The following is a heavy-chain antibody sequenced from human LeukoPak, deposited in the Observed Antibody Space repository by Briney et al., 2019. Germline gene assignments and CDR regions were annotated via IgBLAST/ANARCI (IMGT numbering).Heavy chain of an antibody. J-gene: IGHJ4*02. D-gene: IGHD6-13*01. V-gene: IGHV3-9*01. Sequence: PGGSLRLSCAASGFTVSSKYMSWVRQAPGKGLEWVSGIGWSSGSIGYADSAKGRFTISRDNAKNSLYLQMNSLRAEDTALYYCAKSVQGSVTAPGTSFDYWGQGTLVTVSS. CDR2: IGWSSGSI. CDR1: GFTVSSKY. CDR3: AKSVQGSVTAPGTSFDY.